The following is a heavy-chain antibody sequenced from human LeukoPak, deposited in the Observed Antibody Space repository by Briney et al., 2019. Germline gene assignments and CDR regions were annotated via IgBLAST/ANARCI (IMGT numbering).Heavy chain of an antibody. CDR3: ARGSTSGYSSRWYFDY. J-gene: IGHJ4*02. CDR1: AGSISSSSYY. Sequence: SETLSLTCTVSAGSISSSSYYWGWIRQPPGKGLEWIGSNHYSGSTYYNPSLKSRVTISVDTSKNQFSLKLSSVTAADTAVYYCARGSTSGYSSRWYFDYWGQGTLVTVSS. V-gene: IGHV4-39*07. CDR2: NHYSGST. D-gene: IGHD6-13*01.